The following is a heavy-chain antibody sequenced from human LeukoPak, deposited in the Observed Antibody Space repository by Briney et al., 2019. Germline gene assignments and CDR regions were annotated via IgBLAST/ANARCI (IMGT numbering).Heavy chain of an antibody. CDR2: ISDTGVDT. J-gene: IGHJ4*02. D-gene: IGHD2-15*01. Sequence: GSLRLSCAASGFTFSTHPMSWARQAPGKGLEWVSTISDTGVDTFYANSVKGRFAISRDNFKNMLYLQMNNLRAEDTAVYYCTKRGAYGSGRSYFFEFWGQGTLVTVSS. CDR1: GFTFSTHP. CDR3: TKRGAYGSGRSYFFEF. V-gene: IGHV3-23*01.